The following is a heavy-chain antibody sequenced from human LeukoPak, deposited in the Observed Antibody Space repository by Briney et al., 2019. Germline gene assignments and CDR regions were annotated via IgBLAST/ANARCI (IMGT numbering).Heavy chain of an antibody. CDR1: GFTFSSYA. V-gene: IGHV3-23*01. CDR3: AKDTHYDFWSGYPDY. J-gene: IGHJ4*02. CDR2: ISGSGGST. Sequence: PGGSLRLSCAASGFTFSSYAMSWVRQAPGKGLEWVSAISGSGGSTYYADPVKGRFTISRDNSKNTLYLQMNSLRAEDTAVYYCAKDTHYDFWSGYPDYWGQGTLVTVSS. D-gene: IGHD3-3*01.